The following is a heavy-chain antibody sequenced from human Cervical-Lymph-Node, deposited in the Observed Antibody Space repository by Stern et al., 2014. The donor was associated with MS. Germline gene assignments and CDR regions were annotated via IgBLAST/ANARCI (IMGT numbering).Heavy chain of an antibody. CDR2: ISSDGKNI. V-gene: IGHV3-11*01. J-gene: IGHJ4*02. Sequence: VQLVESGGGLVKPGGSLRLSCTASGSNFTDYYINWIRQAPGKGLEWVSYISSDGKNIFYADSVKGRFTIYRDRAKKSEHLEMTSPRAVDTAVYYCSPFVAYWGQGTVVTVSS. CDR3: SPFVAY. CDR1: GSNFTDYY.